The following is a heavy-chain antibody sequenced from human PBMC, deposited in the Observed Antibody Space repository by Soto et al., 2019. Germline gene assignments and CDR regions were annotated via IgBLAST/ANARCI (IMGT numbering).Heavy chain of an antibody. CDR3: AKRREGGYYTFDY. V-gene: IGHV3-23*01. J-gene: IGHJ4*02. CDR2: ISGSGEST. Sequence: PGGSLRLSCAASGFTFSSFAMSWVRQAPGKWLEWVSSISGSGESTYHADSVKGRLSISRDNSKNTLYLQMNSLRAEDTAVYYCAKRREGGYYTFDYWGQGXPVTVYS. CDR1: GFTFSSFA. D-gene: IGHD3-10*01.